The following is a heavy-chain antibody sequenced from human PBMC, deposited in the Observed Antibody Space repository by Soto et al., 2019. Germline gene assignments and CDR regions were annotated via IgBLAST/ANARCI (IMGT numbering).Heavy chain of an antibody. CDR2: IYSGGST. Sequence: EVQLVESGGGLVQPGGSLRLSCAASAFTVSSNFMSWVRQAPGKGLEWVSVIYSGGSTYYADSVKVRFTISRDNSKNALDLQMNSLRADDTAGYYCARCGGSGTYCYYFEYLGQGTLVTVSS. J-gene: IGHJ4*02. D-gene: IGHD3-10*01. CDR3: ARCGGSGTYCYYFEY. V-gene: IGHV3-66*01. CDR1: AFTVSSNF.